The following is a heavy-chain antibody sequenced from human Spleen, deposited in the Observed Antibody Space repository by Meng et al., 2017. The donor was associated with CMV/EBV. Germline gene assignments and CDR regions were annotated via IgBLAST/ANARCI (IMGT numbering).Heavy chain of an antibody. Sequence: SETLSLTCAVYSGSFSGYYCSWIRQPPGKGLEWIAEISHSGSTNYNPSLKSRVTISVDTSKNQFSLNLTSVTAADTAVYYCARNSYWVNSFDYWDQGTLVTVSS. CDR1: SGSFSGYY. V-gene: IGHV4-34*01. CDR2: ISHSGST. J-gene: IGHJ4*02. D-gene: IGHD2-21*01. CDR3: ARNSYWVNSFDY.